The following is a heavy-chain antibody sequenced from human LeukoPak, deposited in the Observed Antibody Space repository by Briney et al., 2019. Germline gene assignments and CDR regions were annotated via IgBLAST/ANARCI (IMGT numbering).Heavy chain of an antibody. CDR3: ARIRSDNYDILTGYYRGAYDAFDI. D-gene: IGHD3-9*01. CDR2: ISYDKSHK. Sequence: GGSLRLSCAASGFTFSSYAMHWVRQAPGKGLEWVAVISYDKSHKYYADSVKGRFTISRDNAKNSLCLQMNSLRAEDTAVYYCARIRSDNYDILTGYYRGAYDAFDIWGQGTTVTVSS. V-gene: IGHV3-30*04. J-gene: IGHJ3*02. CDR1: GFTFSSYA.